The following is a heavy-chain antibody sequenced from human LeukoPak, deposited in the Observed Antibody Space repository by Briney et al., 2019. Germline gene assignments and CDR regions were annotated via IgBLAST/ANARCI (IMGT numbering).Heavy chain of an antibody. CDR3: ARSYYYDSSGYYPDAFDI. CDR2: IKQDGSEK. V-gene: IGHV3-7*01. CDR1: GFTFSNYW. D-gene: IGHD3-22*01. Sequence: PGGSLRLSCAASGFTFSNYWMSWVRQAPGKGLEWVANIKQDGSEKYYVDSVKGRFTISRDNAKNSLYLQMNSLRAEDTAVYYCARSYYYDSSGYYPDAFDIWGQGTMVTVSS. J-gene: IGHJ3*02.